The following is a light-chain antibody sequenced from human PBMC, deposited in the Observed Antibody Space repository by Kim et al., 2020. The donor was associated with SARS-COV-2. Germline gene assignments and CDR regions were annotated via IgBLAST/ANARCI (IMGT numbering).Light chain of an antibody. CDR1: SWHSSYT. V-gene: IGLV4-69*01. CDR3: QTWGTGIVV. Sequence: ASVKRNCTLGSWHSSYTIAWDQQQPEKGPRYLMKLNSDGSHSKGDGIPDRFSGSSSGAERYLTISSLQSEDEADYYCQTWGTGIVVFGGGTQLTVL. CDR2: LNSDGSH. J-gene: IGLJ2*01.